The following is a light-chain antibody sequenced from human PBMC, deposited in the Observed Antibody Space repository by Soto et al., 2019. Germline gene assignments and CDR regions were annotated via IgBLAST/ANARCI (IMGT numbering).Light chain of an antibody. CDR2: KAS. Sequence: DIQMTQSPSTLSASVGDRVTITCRASQSISSWLAWYQHKPGKAPNLLIYKASSLESGVPSRFSGSGSGTEFTLTISSLQPDDFATYYCQPYNSYPLTFGGGNKVEIK. V-gene: IGKV1-5*03. J-gene: IGKJ4*01. CDR3: QPYNSYPLT. CDR1: QSISSW.